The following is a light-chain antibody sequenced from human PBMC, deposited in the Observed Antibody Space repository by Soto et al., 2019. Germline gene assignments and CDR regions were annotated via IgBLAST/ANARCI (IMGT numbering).Light chain of an antibody. CDR3: QQSFSSSWT. V-gene: IGKV1-39*01. CDR2: AAS. J-gene: IGKJ1*01. Sequence: DIQMTQSPASLSASIGGRVIITCRASQSISNYLNWYQHKPGRAPKFLIYAASSLQSGVPSMFSGSGSGTDFTLTISSLQREDFATYFCQQSFSSSWTFGQGTKVDIK. CDR1: QSISNY.